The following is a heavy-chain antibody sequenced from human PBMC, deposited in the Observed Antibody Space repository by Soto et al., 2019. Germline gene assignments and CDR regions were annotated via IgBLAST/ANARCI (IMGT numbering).Heavy chain of an antibody. CDR2: ISWNSGSI. J-gene: IGHJ4*02. Sequence: EVQLVESVGGLVQPGRSLSLSCAASGFTFDDYAMHWVRQAPGKGLEWVSGISWNSGSIGYADSVKGRFTISRDNAKNSLYLQMNSLRAEDTALYYCAKVYYYFWSGPIDYWGQGTLVTVSS. V-gene: IGHV3-9*01. CDR3: AKVYYYFWSGPIDY. D-gene: IGHD3-3*01. CDR1: GFTFDDYA.